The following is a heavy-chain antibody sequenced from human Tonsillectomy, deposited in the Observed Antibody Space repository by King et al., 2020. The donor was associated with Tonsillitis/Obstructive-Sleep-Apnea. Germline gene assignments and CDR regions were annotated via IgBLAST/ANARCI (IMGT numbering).Heavy chain of an antibody. V-gene: IGHV3-21*01. CDR3: ARAASRDYYYTDV. Sequence: VQLVESGGGLVKPGGSLRLSCAASGFTFSSYSMNWVRQAPGKGLEWVSSISSSSSYIYYADSVKGRFTISRDNAKNSLYLQMNSLRAEDTAVYYCARAASRDYYYTDVWGKGTTVTVSS. CDR1: GFTFSSYS. CDR2: ISSSSSYI. D-gene: IGHD6-6*01. J-gene: IGHJ6*03.